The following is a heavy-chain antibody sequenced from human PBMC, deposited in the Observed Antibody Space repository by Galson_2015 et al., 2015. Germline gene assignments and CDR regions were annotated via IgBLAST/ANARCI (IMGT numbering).Heavy chain of an antibody. J-gene: IGHJ4*02. V-gene: IGHV3-23*01. CDR2: ISSSGGST. Sequence: SLRLSCAASGFTFNTYAMNWVRQAPGKGLEWVSSISSSGGSTYYADSVKGRFTISRDNSKNTLYLQMNSLRAEDTAVYYCAKRLLPYGGNPNYFDYWGQGTLVTVSS. CDR3: AKRLLPYGGNPNYFDY. CDR1: GFTFNTYA. D-gene: IGHD4/OR15-4a*01.